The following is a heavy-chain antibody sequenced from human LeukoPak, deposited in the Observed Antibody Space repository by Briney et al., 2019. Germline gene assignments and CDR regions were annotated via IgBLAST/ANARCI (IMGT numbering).Heavy chain of an antibody. J-gene: IGHJ4*02. CDR3: ARGYSYGYIDY. CDR1: GFTFSSYG. Sequence: GGSLRLSCAASGFTFSSYGMSWVRQAPGKGLEWVSAISGSGGSTYYADSVKGRFTISRDNAKNSLYLQMNSLRAEDTAVYYCARGYSYGYIDYWGQGTLVTVSS. V-gene: IGHV3-23*01. CDR2: ISGSGGST. D-gene: IGHD5-18*01.